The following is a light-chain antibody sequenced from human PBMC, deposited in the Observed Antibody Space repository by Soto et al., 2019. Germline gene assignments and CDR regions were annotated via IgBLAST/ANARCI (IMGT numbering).Light chain of an antibody. J-gene: IGLJ3*02. CDR2: DVT. Sequence: QSALTQPRSASGSPGQSVTISCTGASSDVGGYNFVSWYQHHPGKAPRLMIYDVTQRPSGVPDRFSGSKSGNTASLTVSGLQVDDEAYYYCSSYAGSSIPEAFGGGTKLTVL. CDR1: SSDVGGYNF. V-gene: IGLV2-8*01. CDR3: SSYAGSSIPEA.